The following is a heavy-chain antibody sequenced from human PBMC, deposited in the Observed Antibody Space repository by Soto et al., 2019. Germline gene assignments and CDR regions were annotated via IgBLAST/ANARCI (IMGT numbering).Heavy chain of an antibody. CDR1: GFTFSSYG. CDR3: AKDSRGYYYGMDV. Sequence: SLRLSWAGSGFTFSSYGMHGVRQAPGKGLEWVAVISYDGSNKYYADSVKGRFTISRDNSKNTLYLQMNSLRAEDTAVYYCAKDSRGYYYGMDVWGQGTTVTVSS. D-gene: IGHD1-26*01. J-gene: IGHJ6*02. CDR2: ISYDGSNK. V-gene: IGHV3-30*18.